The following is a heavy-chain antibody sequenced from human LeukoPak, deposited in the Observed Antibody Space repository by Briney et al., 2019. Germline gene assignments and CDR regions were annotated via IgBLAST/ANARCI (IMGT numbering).Heavy chain of an antibody. Sequence: GGSLRLSCTASGFTFGDYAMSWVRQAPGKGLEWVGFIRSKAYGGTTEYAASVKGRFTISRDDSKSIAYLQMNSLKTEDTAVYYCTRWELLGRGDYWGQGTLVTVSS. CDR3: TRWELLGRGDY. J-gene: IGHJ4*02. D-gene: IGHD1-26*01. CDR2: IRSKAYGGTT. CDR1: GFTFGDYA. V-gene: IGHV3-49*04.